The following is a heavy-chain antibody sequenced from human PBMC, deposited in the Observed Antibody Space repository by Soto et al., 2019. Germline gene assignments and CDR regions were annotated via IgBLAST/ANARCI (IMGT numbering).Heavy chain of an antibody. D-gene: IGHD3-10*02. V-gene: IGHV3-30*18. J-gene: IGHJ4*02. CDR3: AKDLESYVSNGGYFYY. CDR1: GFTFSSYA. CDR2: MSYDVSTK. Sequence: QVQLVESGGGVVQPGGSLRLSCAASGFTFSSYAMHWVRQAPGKGLEWVAVMSYDVSTKYYAYSVKGRFTISRDNSRNTLYLQMSRMRAEDTAVYYCAKDLESYVSNGGYFYYWDQVTLVTVSS.